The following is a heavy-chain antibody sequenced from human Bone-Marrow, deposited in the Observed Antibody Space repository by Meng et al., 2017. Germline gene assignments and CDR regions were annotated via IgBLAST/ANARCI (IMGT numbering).Heavy chain of an antibody. CDR2: ISWDGGST. V-gene: IGHV3-43D*04. D-gene: IGHD2-2*01. Sequence: GESLKISCAASGFTFDDYAMHWVRQAPGKGLEWVSLISWDGGSTYYADSVKGRFTISRDNSKNSLYLQMNSLRAEDTALYYCAKDGYCSSTSCYHNYYYGMDVWGQGTTVTFSS. J-gene: IGHJ6*02. CDR3: AKDGYCSSTSCYHNYYYGMDV. CDR1: GFTFDDYA.